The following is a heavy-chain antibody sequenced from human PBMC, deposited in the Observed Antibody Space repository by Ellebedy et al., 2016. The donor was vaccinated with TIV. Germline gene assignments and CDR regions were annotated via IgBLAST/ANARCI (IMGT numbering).Heavy chain of an antibody. D-gene: IGHD3-3*01. CDR2: IKTDGSGT. CDR3: VGFGVFNL. V-gene: IGHV3-7*01. J-gene: IGHJ4*02. CDR1: GFSFSNFW. Sequence: GESLKISCAAWGFSFSNFWMSWVRQAPGKGLEWVAHIKTDGSGTYYVDSVKGRFTISRENAKNALFLQMDGLRVDDSAVYYCVGFGVFNLWGQGAPVTVSS.